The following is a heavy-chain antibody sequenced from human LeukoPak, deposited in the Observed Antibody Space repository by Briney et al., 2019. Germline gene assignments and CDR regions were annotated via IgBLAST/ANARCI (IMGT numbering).Heavy chain of an antibody. CDR2: INPSGVST. CDR1: GYTFTSYY. Sequence: ASVKVSCKASGYTFTSYYMHWVRQAPGQGLEWMGIINPSGVSTSYAQKFQGRVTMTRDTSTSTVSMELSSLRSEDTAVYYCARDRDCSGGSCYSRYYFDYWGQGTLVTVSS. V-gene: IGHV1-46*01. CDR3: ARDRDCSGGSCYSRYYFDY. J-gene: IGHJ4*02. D-gene: IGHD2-15*01.